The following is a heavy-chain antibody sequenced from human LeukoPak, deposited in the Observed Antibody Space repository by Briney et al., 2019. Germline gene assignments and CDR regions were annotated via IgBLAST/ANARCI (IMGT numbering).Heavy chain of an antibody. Sequence: GGSLRLSCAASGFTFSSYSMNWVRQAPGKGLEWVSYISSSSSTIYYEDSVKGRFTVSSDVSRNTLYLQMNNLRGEDTAVYYCARRHFSGENFYAGPLDFLGQGIQVTVSS. V-gene: IGHV3-48*01. CDR1: GFTFSSYS. J-gene: IGHJ4*02. CDR2: ISSSSSTI. CDR3: ARRHFSGENFYAGPLDF. D-gene: IGHD2-21*01.